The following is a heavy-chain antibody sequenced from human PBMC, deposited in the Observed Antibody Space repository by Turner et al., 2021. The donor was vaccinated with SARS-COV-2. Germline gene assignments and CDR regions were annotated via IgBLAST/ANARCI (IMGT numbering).Heavy chain of an antibody. CDR3: AELGGGDRPGDY. V-gene: IGHV1-18*01. D-gene: IGHD2-21*02. J-gene: IGHJ4*02. CDR1: GYTFISYG. CDR2: VTVYNGYT. Sequence: QVQLLQPGAAANKLGASVKASCKASGYTFISYGISWVRQAHGQGLEWIGRVTVYNGYTNYGQKVQGRVNMNTNTFQSKAYMVLKSMRSNGTAVYYGAELGGGDRPGDYWGQGTLVTVSS.